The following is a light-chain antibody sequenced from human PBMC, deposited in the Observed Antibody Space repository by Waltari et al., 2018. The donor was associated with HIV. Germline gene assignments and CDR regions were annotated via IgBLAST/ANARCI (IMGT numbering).Light chain of an antibody. CDR1: SSDVGSYNY. V-gene: IGLV2-14*01. CDR3: SSYTRTSTLVA. CDR2: DVS. Sequence: QSALTQPASVSGSPGQSITISCPGTSSDVGSYNYVSWYQQHSGKALKLLIFDVSNRPSGVSNRFSGSKSGDTASLTISGLQTEDEAYYYCSSYTRTSTLVAFGGGTKVTVL. J-gene: IGLJ2*01.